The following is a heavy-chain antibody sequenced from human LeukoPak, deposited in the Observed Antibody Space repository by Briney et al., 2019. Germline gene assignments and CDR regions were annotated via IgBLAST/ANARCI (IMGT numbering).Heavy chain of an antibody. CDR3: ARLALGVNYDY. Sequence: SETLSLTCTVSGGSISSSSYYWGWIRQPPGKGLEWIGSIYYSGSTYYNPSLKSRVTISVDTSKNQFSLKLSSVTAADTAVYYCARLALGVNYDYRGQGTLVTVSS. V-gene: IGHV4-39*01. CDR2: IYYSGST. CDR1: GGSISSSSYY. J-gene: IGHJ4*02. D-gene: IGHD3-10*01.